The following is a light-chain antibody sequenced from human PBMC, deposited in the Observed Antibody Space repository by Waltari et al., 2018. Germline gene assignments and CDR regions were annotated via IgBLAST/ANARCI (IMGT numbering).Light chain of an antibody. CDR2: EVS. J-gene: IGLJ3*02. V-gene: IGLV2-23*02. CDR3: CSYAGSSSNWV. Sequence: QSALTQPASVSGSPGQSITISCTGTSSDVGSYNLVSWYQQHPGNAPKLMIYEVSKRPSGVSNRFSGAKSGNTASLTISWLQAEDEADYYCCSYAGSSSNWVFGGGTKLTVL. CDR1: SSDVGSYNL.